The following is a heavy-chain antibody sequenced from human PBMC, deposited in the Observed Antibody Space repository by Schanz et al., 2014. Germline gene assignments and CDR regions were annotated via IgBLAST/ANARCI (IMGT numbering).Heavy chain of an antibody. CDR1: GFTFSIYA. Sequence: VQLLESGGGLVEPGGSLRLSCAASGFTFSIYAMHWVRQAPGKGLEYVSAISHDGYSTYYADSVKGRFTISRDDSKNSLYLQMSSLKSEDTALYYCTRVTISPGGHGLDVWGQGTTVTVSS. CDR2: ISHDGYST. CDR3: TRVTISPGGHGLDV. V-gene: IGHV3-64*04. J-gene: IGHJ6*02. D-gene: IGHD3-16*01.